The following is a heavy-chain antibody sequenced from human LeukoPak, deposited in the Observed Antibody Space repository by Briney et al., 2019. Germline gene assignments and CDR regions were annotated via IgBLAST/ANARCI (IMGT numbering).Heavy chain of an antibody. D-gene: IGHD3-3*01. V-gene: IGHV4-59*01. CDR3: ARLARITIFGVVTWGAFDI. CDR1: GGSISSYY. Sequence: PSETLSLTCTVSGGSISSYYWSWIRQPPGKGLEWIGYIYYSGSTNYNPSLKSRVTISVDTSKNQFSLKLSPVTAADTAVYYCARLARITIFGVVTWGAFDIWGQGTMVTVSS. J-gene: IGHJ3*02. CDR2: IYYSGST.